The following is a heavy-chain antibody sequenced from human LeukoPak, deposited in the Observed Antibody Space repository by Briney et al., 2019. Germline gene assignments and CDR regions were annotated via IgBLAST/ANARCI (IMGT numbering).Heavy chain of an antibody. CDR2: ITPPGDNT. D-gene: IGHD3-3*01. CDR1: GFTFSTYW. CDR3: ARDLGNNPAADLESCKL. V-gene: IGHV3-74*01. J-gene: IGHJ3*01. Sequence: PGGSLRLSCAASGFTFSTYWMHWIRQVPGKGLVWVSRITPPGDNTNYADSVRGRFTVSRDNAKNTLYLQMNSLRAEDTAVYFCARDLGNNPAADLESCKLWGQRTMVTVSS.